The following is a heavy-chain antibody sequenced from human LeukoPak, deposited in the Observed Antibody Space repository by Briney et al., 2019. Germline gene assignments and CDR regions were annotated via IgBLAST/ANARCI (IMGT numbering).Heavy chain of an antibody. Sequence: SQTLSLTCTVSGVSISSSGHYWSWIRQPPGKGLEWIGYVYQGEITYYNPSLKSRVTISLDTSKNQFSLRLTSVTAADTAVYYCARNRVVGAPNFDYWGQGTLVTVFS. V-gene: IGHV4-30-2*02. D-gene: IGHD1-26*01. J-gene: IGHJ4*02. CDR1: GVSISSSGHY. CDR2: VYQGEIT. CDR3: ARNRVVGAPNFDY.